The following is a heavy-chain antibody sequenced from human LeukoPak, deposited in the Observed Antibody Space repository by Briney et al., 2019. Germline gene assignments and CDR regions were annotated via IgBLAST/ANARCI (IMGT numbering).Heavy chain of an antibody. D-gene: IGHD3-10*01. CDR3: ARDSYYYDSGSQTWDY. CDR1: GFTVSNDY. V-gene: IGHV3-53*01. CDR2: LYSGGGA. J-gene: IGHJ4*02. Sequence: GGSLRLSCAASGFTVSNDYMTCVRQAPGKGLEWVSVLYSGGGAYYAGSVKGRFTISRDNSKNTLYIQMNSLRAEDTAVYYCARDSYYYDSGSQTWDYWGQGTLVTVSS.